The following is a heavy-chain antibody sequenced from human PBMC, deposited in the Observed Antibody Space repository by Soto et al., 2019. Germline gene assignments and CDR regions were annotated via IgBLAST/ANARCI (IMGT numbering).Heavy chain of an antibody. J-gene: IGHJ6*02. CDR1: GFTFSSYA. CDR2: ISGSGGST. CDR3: AKDNGSGSYYFYYYYGMDV. V-gene: IGHV3-23*01. Sequence: EVQLLESGGGLVQPGGSPRLSCAASGFTFSSYAMSWVRQAPGKGLEWVSAISGSGGSTYYADSVKGRFTISRDNSKNTLYLQMNSLRAEDTAVYYCAKDNGSGSYYFYYYYGMDVWGQGTTVTVSS. D-gene: IGHD3-10*01.